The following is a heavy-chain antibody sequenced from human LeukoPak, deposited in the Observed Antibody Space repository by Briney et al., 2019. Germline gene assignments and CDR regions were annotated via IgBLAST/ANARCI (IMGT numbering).Heavy chain of an antibody. CDR3: ARRGDCSRGTSCYELDY. CDR2: LSYDGSDK. J-gene: IGHJ4*02. CDR1: GFTFNYYG. V-gene: IGHV3-30*03. Sequence: PGGSLRLSCAASGFTFNYYGMHWVRQAPGKGLEWVALLSYDGSDKYYADSVKGRFTISRDNSKNTLYLQMNGLRADDTALYYCARRGDCSRGTSCYELDYWGQGTLVTVSS. D-gene: IGHD2-2*01.